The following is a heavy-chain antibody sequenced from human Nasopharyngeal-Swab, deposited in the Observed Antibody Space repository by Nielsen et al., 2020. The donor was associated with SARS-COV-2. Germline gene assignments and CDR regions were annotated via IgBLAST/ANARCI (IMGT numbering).Heavy chain of an antibody. CDR1: GFTFSNYS. CDR3: AKEQWLAGFDL. D-gene: IGHD6-19*01. CDR2: ISSSSSYI. V-gene: IGHV3-21*01. Sequence: GGSLRLSCAASGFTFSNYSMNWVRQAPGKGLEWVSSISSSSSYIYYADSVKGRFTISRGNAKNSLYLQMNSLRAEDTAVYYCAKEQWLAGFDLWGRGTLVTVSS. J-gene: IGHJ2*01.